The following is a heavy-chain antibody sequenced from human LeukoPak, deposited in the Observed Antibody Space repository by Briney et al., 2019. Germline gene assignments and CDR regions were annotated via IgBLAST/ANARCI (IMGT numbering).Heavy chain of an antibody. D-gene: IGHD5-18*01. J-gene: IGHJ4*02. Sequence: SVKVSCKASGGTFSSYAISWVRQAPGQGLEWMGGIIPIFGTANYAQKFQGRVTITADESTSTAYMELRSLRSEDTAVYYCARSGYSYRKDFDYWGQGTLVTVSS. CDR3: ARSGYSYRKDFDY. CDR2: IIPIFGTA. CDR1: GGTFSSYA. V-gene: IGHV1-69*13.